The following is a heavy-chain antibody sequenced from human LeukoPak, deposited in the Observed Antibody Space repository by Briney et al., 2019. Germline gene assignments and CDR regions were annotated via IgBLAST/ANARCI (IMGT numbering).Heavy chain of an antibody. J-gene: IGHJ4*02. Sequence: QPGGSLRLSCAASGFTFSSYAMSWVRQAPGKGLEWVSATSGSGGSTYYADSVKGRFTISRDNSKNTLYLQMNSLRAEDTAVYYCAKEESDYYDSSGPFEYWGQGTLVTVSS. CDR1: GFTFSSYA. V-gene: IGHV3-23*01. CDR2: TSGSGGST. D-gene: IGHD3-22*01. CDR3: AKEESDYYDSSGPFEY.